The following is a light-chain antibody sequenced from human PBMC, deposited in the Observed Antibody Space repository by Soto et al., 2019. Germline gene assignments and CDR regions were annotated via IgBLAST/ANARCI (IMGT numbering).Light chain of an antibody. J-gene: IGLJ7*01. V-gene: IGLV1-51*01. CDR3: GTWDSRLSVVV. Sequence: QSVLTQPTSVSAAPGQKVTISCSGSNSNIGNKFVSWYQQFPGTAPKLLIYENNERPSGIPDRFSASQSGTSATLAIAGLQTGDEADYYCGTWDSRLSVVVFGGGTQLTVL. CDR2: ENN. CDR1: NSNIGNKF.